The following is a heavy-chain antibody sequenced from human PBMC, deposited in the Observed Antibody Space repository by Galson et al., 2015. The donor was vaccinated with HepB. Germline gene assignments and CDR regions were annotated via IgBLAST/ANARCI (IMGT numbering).Heavy chain of an antibody. Sequence: SVKVSCKVTGYTLAEFSMHWVRQAPGKGLEWMGGFDPEEDERVYAQKFHDRFSMTEDTSTDTAYMELSSLTSEDTAMYFCTTGPLGGGSVVDFDYWGPGTLVTVSS. CDR3: TTGPLGGGSVVDFDY. CDR2: FDPEEDER. V-gene: IGHV1-24*01. CDR1: GYTLAEFS. D-gene: IGHD2-21*01. J-gene: IGHJ4*02.